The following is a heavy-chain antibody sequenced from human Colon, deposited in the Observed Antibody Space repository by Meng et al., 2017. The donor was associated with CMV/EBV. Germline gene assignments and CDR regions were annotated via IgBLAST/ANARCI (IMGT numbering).Heavy chain of an antibody. CDR1: GFSLTTTGAG. J-gene: IGHJ4*02. CDR3: ARHSLTILTD. D-gene: IGHD2-8*02. CDR2: IHWDDDK. Sequence: ITSMESGPALVKPPQTPTPTCTFSGFSLTTTGAGVAWFRQPPGKAPELLALIHWDDDKRYSPSLKNRLNLTKDTSKNQVVLSMTDLDPADTGTFYCARHSLTILTDWGQGALVTVSS. V-gene: IGHV2-5*02.